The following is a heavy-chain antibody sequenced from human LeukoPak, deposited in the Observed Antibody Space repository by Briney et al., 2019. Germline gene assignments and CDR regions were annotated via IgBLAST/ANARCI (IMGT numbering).Heavy chain of an antibody. Sequence: PGGSLRLSCAASGFTFNIYGMHWVRQAPGKGLEWVAVIWHDGSKAYYADSVKGRFSVSRDNSKNTLYLQMSNLRAEDTAMYYCAKSHVVVSGAISXWFDPXGXGTXVTV. CDR2: IWHDGSKA. J-gene: IGHJ5*02. V-gene: IGHV3-33*06. CDR3: AKSHVVVSGAISXWFDP. D-gene: IGHD2-2*01. CDR1: GFTFNIYG.